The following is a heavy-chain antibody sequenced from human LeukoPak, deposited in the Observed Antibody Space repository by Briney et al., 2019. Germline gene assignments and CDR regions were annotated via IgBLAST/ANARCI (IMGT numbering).Heavy chain of an antibody. CDR2: IYDSGST. D-gene: IGHD3-16*01. CDR1: GGSLSNHY. V-gene: IGHV4-59*11. Sequence: SETLSLTCTVSGGSLSNHYWSWIRQPPGKGLEWIGHIYDSGSTTYNPSLKSRVTMSVDTSKNQFSLDLSSVTAADTAVYYCARGRIGGPKAPFDYWGQGTLVTVSS. J-gene: IGHJ4*02. CDR3: ARGRIGGPKAPFDY.